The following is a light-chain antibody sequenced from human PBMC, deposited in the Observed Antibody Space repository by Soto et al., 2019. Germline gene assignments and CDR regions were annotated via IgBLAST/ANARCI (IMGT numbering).Light chain of an antibody. Sequence: QSVLTQPPSASGTPEQRVTISCSGSSSNIGSNTVNWYQQLPGTAPKLLIYTNDQRPSGVPDRFSGSRSGTSASLAISGLQFEDEADYHCSSWDDNLDAVVFGAGTKVTVL. CDR1: SSNIGSNT. CDR2: TND. J-gene: IGLJ1*01. CDR3: SSWDDNLDAVV. V-gene: IGLV1-44*01.